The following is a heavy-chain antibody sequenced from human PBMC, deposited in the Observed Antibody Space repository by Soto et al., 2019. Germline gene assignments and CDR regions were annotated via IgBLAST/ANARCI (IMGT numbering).Heavy chain of an antibody. CDR3: TRHTYGDLPYYYYMDV. J-gene: IGHJ6*03. CDR2: IWYDGSNK. Sequence: GGSLRLSCAASGFTFSSYGMHWARQAPGKGLEWVAVIWYDGSNKYYAASAKGRFTISRDDSKNTAYLQMNSLKTEDTAVHYCTRHTYGDLPYYYYMDVWGKGTMVTVSS. V-gene: IGHV3-33*01. D-gene: IGHD4-17*01. CDR1: GFTFSSYG.